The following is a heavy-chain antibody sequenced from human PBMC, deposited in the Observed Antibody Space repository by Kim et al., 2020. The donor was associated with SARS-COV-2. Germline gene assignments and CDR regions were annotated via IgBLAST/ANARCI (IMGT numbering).Heavy chain of an antibody. CDR2: ISWNSGSI. V-gene: IGHV3-9*01. D-gene: IGHD6-19*01. CDR3: AKSAYPTYSSGWHYFDY. J-gene: IGHJ4*02. CDR1: GFTFDDYA. Sequence: GGSLRLSCAASGFTFDDYAMHWVRQAPGKGLEWVSGISWNSGSIGYADSVKGRFTISRDNAKNSLYLQMNSLRAEDTALYYCAKSAYPTYSSGWHYFDYWGQGTLVTVSS.